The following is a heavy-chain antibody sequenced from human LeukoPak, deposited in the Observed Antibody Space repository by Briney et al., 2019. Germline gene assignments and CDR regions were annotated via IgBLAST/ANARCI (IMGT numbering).Heavy chain of an antibody. V-gene: IGHV4-30-2*01. Sequence: SQTLSLTCAVSGGSISSGGYSWSWIRQPPGKGLEWIGYIYHSGSTYYNPSLKSRVTISVDTSKNQFSLKLSSVTAADTAVYYCARGDPGFPFDPWGQGTLVTVSS. CDR1: GGSISSGGYS. CDR3: ARGDPGFPFDP. D-gene: IGHD1-1*01. CDR2: IYHSGST. J-gene: IGHJ5*02.